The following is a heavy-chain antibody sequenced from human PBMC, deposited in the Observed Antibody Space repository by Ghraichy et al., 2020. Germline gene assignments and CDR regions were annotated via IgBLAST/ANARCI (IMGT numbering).Heavy chain of an antibody. CDR3: ARTGIAAISFDY. D-gene: IGHD6-13*01. CDR1: GGSISSSNW. J-gene: IGHJ4*02. Sequence: SETLPLTCAVSGGSISSSNWWSWVRQPPGKGLEWIGEIYHSGSTNYNPSLKSRVTISVDKSKNQFSLKLSSVTAADTAVYYCARTGIAAISFDYWGQGTLVTVSS. V-gene: IGHV4-4*02. CDR2: IYHSGST.